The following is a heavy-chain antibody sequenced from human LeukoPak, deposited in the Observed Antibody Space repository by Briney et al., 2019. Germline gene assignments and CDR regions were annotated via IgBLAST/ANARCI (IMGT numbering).Heavy chain of an antibody. CDR2: IKYDGTTK. J-gene: IGHJ4*02. D-gene: IGHD1-1*01. CDR3: SRQLEE. CDR1: GFIFNNYW. V-gene: IGHV3-7*03. Sequence: WGSLRPSCAASGFIFNNYWMDWVRQTPGKGLEWVANIKYDGTTKYYVDSVKGRFTISRDSDKKLLYLQMNNLRAEDTAVYFCSRQLEEWGQGTLVTVSS.